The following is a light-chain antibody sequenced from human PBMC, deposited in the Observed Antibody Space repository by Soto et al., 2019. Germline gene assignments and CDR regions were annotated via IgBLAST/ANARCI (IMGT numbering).Light chain of an antibody. CDR3: QHYNSFPT. V-gene: IGKV1-5*03. J-gene: IGKJ1*01. CDR2: KAS. CDR1: QSISSW. Sequence: DIQMTQSPSTLSASVGDRVTITCRASQSISSWLAWYQQKPGKAPKLLSYKASSLESGVPSRFSGSGSGTEFTLTISSLQPDDLATYYCQHYNSFPTFGQGTKVEIK.